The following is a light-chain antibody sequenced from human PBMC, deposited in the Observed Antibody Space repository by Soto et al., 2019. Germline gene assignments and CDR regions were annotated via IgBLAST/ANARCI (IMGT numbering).Light chain of an antibody. CDR1: SSNIGAGYD. V-gene: IGLV1-40*01. Sequence: QSVLTQPPSVSGAPGQRVTISCTGSSSNIGAGYDVHWYQQLPGTAPKLLIYGNINRPSGVPDRFSGSQSGTSASLAITGLQAEDETDYYCQSYDSGRIYVFGTGTKLTVL. J-gene: IGLJ1*01. CDR3: QSYDSGRIYV. CDR2: GNI.